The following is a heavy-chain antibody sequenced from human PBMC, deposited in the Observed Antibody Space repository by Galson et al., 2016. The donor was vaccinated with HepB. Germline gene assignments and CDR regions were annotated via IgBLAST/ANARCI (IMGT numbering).Heavy chain of an antibody. Sequence: SLRLSCAASGFTFSTYYMIWIRQAPGKGLEWIAYMSRNSIFTHYPDSVKGRFTISRDNAENSLYLQMNSLRAEDTAVYYCARVPGPYFYYMDVWGKGTTVTVSS. CDR1: GFTFSTYY. J-gene: IGHJ6*03. V-gene: IGHV3-11*06. CDR3: ARVPGPYFYYMDV. CDR2: MSRNSIFT.